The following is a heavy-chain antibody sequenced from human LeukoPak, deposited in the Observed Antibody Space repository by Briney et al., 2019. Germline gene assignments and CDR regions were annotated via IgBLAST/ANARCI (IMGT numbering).Heavy chain of an antibody. CDR2: ISSSSSYI. CDR1: GFTLSSYS. CDR3: ARGRGCSGGSCYSLTSDAFDI. Sequence: GGSLRLSCAASGFTLSSYSMNWVRQAPGKGLEWVSSISSSSSYIYYADSVKGRFTISRDNAKNSLYLQMNSLRAEDTAVYYCARGRGCSGGSCYSLTSDAFDIWGQGTMVTVSS. D-gene: IGHD2-15*01. V-gene: IGHV3-21*01. J-gene: IGHJ3*02.